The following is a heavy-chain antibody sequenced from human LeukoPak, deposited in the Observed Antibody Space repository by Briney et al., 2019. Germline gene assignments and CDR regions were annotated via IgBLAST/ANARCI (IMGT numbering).Heavy chain of an antibody. CDR2: IKQDGSEK. CDR1: GFTFSSYW. Sequence: QPGGSLRLSCAASGFTFSSYWMSSVRQAPGKGLEWVANIKQDGSEKYYVDSVKGRFTISRDNAKNSLYLQMNSLRAEDTAVYYCARYIVVVPAARAGWFDPWGQGTLVTVSS. CDR3: ARYIVVVPAARAGWFDP. D-gene: IGHD2-2*01. V-gene: IGHV3-7*01. J-gene: IGHJ5*02.